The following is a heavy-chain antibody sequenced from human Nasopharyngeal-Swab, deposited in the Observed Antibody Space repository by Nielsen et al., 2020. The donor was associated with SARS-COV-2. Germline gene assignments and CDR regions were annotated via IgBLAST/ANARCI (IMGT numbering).Heavy chain of an antibody. V-gene: IGHV3-11*04. CDR1: GFTFSDYY. J-gene: IGHJ4*02. D-gene: IGHD6-13*01. Sequence: GGSLRLSCAASGFTFSDYYMSWIRQAPGKGLEWISFTSGSGNTKYYADSVKGRFTISRDNAKNSLYLQMNSLRADDTAVYYCARPRLPAGGHEAADYWSQGTLVTVSS. CDR3: ARPRLPAGGHEAADY. CDR2: TSGSGNTK.